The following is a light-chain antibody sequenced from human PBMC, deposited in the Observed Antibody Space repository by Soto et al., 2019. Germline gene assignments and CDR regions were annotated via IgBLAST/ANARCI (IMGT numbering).Light chain of an antibody. CDR3: QTWGTGIHVV. CDR2: LDSDGSH. Sequence: QPVLTQSPSASASLGASVKLTCTLSSLHSSYAIAWHQQQPEKGPRYLMKLDSDGSHTKGDAIPDRFSGSSSGAVRYLTISSLQSEDEADYYCQTWGTGIHVVFGGGTKLTVL. CDR1: SLHSSYA. V-gene: IGLV4-69*01. J-gene: IGLJ2*01.